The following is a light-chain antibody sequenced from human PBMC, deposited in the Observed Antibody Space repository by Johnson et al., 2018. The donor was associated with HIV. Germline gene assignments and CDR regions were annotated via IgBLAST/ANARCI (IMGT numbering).Light chain of an antibody. V-gene: IGLV1-51*01. J-gene: IGLJ1*01. CDR3: GKWDSSLSAGV. CDR1: SSNIGNNY. Sequence: QSVLTQPPSVSAAPGQKVTISCSGSSSNIGNNYVSWYQQLPGTAPKLLIYDNNKRPSGIPDRFSASKSGTSATLGITGLQTGDEADYYCGKWDSSLSAGVFGTGTNVTVL. CDR2: DNN.